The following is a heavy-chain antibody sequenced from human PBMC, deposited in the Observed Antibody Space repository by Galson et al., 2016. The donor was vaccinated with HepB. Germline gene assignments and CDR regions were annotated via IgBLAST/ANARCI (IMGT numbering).Heavy chain of an antibody. D-gene: IGHD3-22*01. CDR1: RYTFTDYF. J-gene: IGHJ3*02. Sequence: SVKVSCKASRYTFTDYFMHWVRQAPGQGLEWMGWINPNSGATKCAQKFQGRIILTRDTSISTAYMDLSRLRSDDTAVYYCARVRKRSSGSLFAFDIWGQGTMVIVS. CDR2: INPNSGAT. V-gene: IGHV1-2*02. CDR3: ARVRKRSSGSLFAFDI.